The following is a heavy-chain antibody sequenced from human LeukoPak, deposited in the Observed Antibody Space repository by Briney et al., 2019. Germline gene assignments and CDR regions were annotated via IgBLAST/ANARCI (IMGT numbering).Heavy chain of an antibody. J-gene: IGHJ5*02. D-gene: IGHD2-2*01. CDR3: ARDGGWYQLLWWFDP. Sequence: GASVKVSCKASGYTFTGYYMHWVRQAPGRGLEWMGWINPNSGATKYAQKFQGRGTMTRDTSISTAYMEVSRLRFDDTAVYYCARDGGWYQLLWWFDPWGQGTLVTVSS. CDR1: GYTFTGYY. CDR2: INPNSGAT. V-gene: IGHV1-2*02.